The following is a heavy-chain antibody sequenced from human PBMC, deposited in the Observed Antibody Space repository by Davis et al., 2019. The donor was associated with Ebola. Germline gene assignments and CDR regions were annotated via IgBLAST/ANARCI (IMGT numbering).Heavy chain of an antibody. CDR3: AKVLVGYSHALYGMDV. J-gene: IGHJ6*02. V-gene: IGHV3-30*18. Sequence: PGGSLRLSCAASGFTFSSYGMHWVRQAPGKGLEWVAVISYDGSNKYYADSVKGRFTISRDNSKNTLYLQMNSLRAEDTAVYYCAKVLVGYSHALYGMDVWGQGTTVTVSS. D-gene: IGHD5-18*01. CDR1: GFTFSSYG. CDR2: ISYDGSNK.